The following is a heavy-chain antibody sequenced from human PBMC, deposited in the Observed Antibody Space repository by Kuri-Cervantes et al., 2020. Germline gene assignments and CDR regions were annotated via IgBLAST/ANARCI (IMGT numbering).Heavy chain of an antibody. CDR1: GFSFSNAW. V-gene: IGHV3-49*04. CDR2: IRSKAYGGTT. Sequence: GGSLRLSCAASGFSFSNAWMSWVRQAPGKGLEWVGFIRSKAYGGTTEYAASVKGRFTISRDDSKSIAYLQMNSLKTEDTAVYYCTSFTPHGGYWGQGTLVTVSS. CDR3: TSFTPHGGY. D-gene: IGHD2-15*01. J-gene: IGHJ4*02.